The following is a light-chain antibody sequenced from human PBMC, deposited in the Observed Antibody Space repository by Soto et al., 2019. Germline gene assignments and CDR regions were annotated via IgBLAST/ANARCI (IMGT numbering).Light chain of an antibody. CDR1: QSISSW. V-gene: IGKV1-5*01. CDR2: DAS. CDR3: LHDYTYPRT. J-gene: IGKJ4*01. Sequence: DIQMTQSPSTLSASVGDRVTITCRASQSISSWLAWYHQKPGKAPKLLIYDASSLESGVPSRFSGSGSGTDFTLTITSLQPEDFAIYYCLHDYTYPRTFGGGTKVDI.